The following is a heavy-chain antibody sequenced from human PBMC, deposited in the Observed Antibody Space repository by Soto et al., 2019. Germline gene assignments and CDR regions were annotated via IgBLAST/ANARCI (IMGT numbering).Heavy chain of an antibody. CDR3: ARVGYCSGGSCYSEDYFDY. CDR1: GGSISSGDYD. V-gene: IGHV4-30-4*01. J-gene: IGHJ4*02. Sequence: QVQLQESGPGLVKPSQTLSLTCTVSGGSISSGDYDWSWIRQPPGKGLEWIGYIYYSGSTYYNPSLKSRVTISVDTSKNQFSLKLSSVTAADTAVYYCARVGYCSGGSCYSEDYFDYWGQGTLVTVSS. CDR2: IYYSGST. D-gene: IGHD2-15*01.